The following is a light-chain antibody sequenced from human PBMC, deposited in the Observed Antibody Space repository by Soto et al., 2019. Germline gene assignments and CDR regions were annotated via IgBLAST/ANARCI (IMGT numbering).Light chain of an antibody. J-gene: IGLJ2*01. CDR1: SSDVGGYDY. CDR3: SSYAGSNTVL. V-gene: IGLV2-8*01. Sequence: QSALTQPPSASGSPGQSVTISCTGTSSDVGGYDYISWYQQHPGKAPKLLIYEVNRRPSGVPGRFSGSKSGNTASLTVSGLQDEDETDYYCSSYAGSNTVLFGGGTKVTV. CDR2: EVN.